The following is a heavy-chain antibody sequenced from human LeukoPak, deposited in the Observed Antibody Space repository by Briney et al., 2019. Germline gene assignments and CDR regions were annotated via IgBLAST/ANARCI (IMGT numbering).Heavy chain of an antibody. CDR2: IRSKAYGGTT. J-gene: IGHJ6*03. CDR3: TRPYYYYYMDV. CDR1: GFTFGDYA. Sequence: GGSLRLSCTASGFTFGDYAMSWVRQAPGKGLEWVGFIRSKAYGGTTEYAASVKGRFTISRDDSKSIAYLQMNSLKTEDTAVYYCTRPYYYYYMDVWGKGTTVTISS. V-gene: IGHV3-49*04.